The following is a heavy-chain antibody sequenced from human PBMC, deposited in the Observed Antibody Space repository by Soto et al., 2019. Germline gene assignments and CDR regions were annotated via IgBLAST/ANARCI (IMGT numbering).Heavy chain of an antibody. J-gene: IGHJ5*02. D-gene: IGHD6-19*01. CDR2: IKQDGSER. CDR1: GFTFTRYW. Sequence: PGGSLRLSCTASGFTFTRYWMNWVRQAPGKGLEWVANIKQDGSERYYVDSVEGRFTISRDNAKNSLYLQMNSLRAEDTAVYYCARGMAVAANWFDPWGQGTLVTVSS. V-gene: IGHV3-7*02. CDR3: ARGMAVAANWFDP.